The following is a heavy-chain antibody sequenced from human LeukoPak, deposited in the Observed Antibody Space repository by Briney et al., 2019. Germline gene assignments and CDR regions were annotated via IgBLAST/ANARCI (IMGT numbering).Heavy chain of an antibody. J-gene: IGHJ6*02. Sequence: SETLSLTCTVSGGSISSNYWSWIRQPPGKGLEWIGYIYYSGYTNYNPSLKSRVTISVDTSKNQFSLKLSSVTAADTAVFYCARRRSTSRYYYGMDVWGQGTTVTVSS. D-gene: IGHD2-2*01. CDR1: GGSISSNY. V-gene: IGHV4-59*08. CDR2: IYYSGYT. CDR3: ARRRSTSRYYYGMDV.